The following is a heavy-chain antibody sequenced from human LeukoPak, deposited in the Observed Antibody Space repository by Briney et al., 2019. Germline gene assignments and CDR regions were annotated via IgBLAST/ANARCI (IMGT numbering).Heavy chain of an antibody. D-gene: IGHD3-10*01. V-gene: IGHV3-53*01. CDR2: LYRGTTT. J-gene: IGHJ4*02. CDR1: GFTVSSNY. Sequence: GGSLRLSCAASGFTVSSNYMSWVRQAPGKGLEWVSVLYRGTTTYYADSVKGRFTISRDNSKNTLYLQMNSLRAEDTAVYHCARRLDSSGGGYYFDYWGQGTLVTVSS. CDR3: ARRLDSSGGGYYFDY.